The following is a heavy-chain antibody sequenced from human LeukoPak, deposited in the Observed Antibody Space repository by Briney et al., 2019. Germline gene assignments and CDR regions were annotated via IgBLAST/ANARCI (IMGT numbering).Heavy chain of an antibody. Sequence: SETLSLTCAVSDYSISSGYYWSWIRQPPGKGLEWIGYIYYSGSTNYNPSLKSRVTISVDTSKNQFSLKLSSVTAADTAVYYCARLRDYDYVWGSYPYAFDIWGQGTMVTVSS. V-gene: IGHV4-38-2*01. CDR2: IYYSGST. D-gene: IGHD3-16*01. CDR3: ARLRDYDYVWGSYPYAFDI. J-gene: IGHJ3*02. CDR1: DYSISSGYY.